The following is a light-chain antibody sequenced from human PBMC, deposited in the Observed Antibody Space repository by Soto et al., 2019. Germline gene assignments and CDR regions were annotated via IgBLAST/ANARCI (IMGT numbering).Light chain of an antibody. CDR2: EGS. V-gene: IGLV2-23*01. CDR3: CSYAGNSTLV. J-gene: IGLJ2*01. CDR1: SSYVGSYNL. Sequence: QSALTQPASVYGSPGQSITISCTGTSSYVGSYNLVSWYQQHPGKVPKLMINEGSKRPSGVSNRFSGSKSGNTASLTISGLQAEDEADYYCCSYAGNSTLVFGGGTKLTVL.